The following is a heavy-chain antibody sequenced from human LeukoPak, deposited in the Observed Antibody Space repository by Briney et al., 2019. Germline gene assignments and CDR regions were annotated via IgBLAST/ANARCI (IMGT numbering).Heavy chain of an antibody. CDR2: IYTSGST. CDR1: GGSISSYY. Sequence: SETLSLTCTVSGGSISSYYWSWIRQPAGKGLVWIGRIYTSGSTNYNPSLKSRVTMSVDTSKNQFSLKLSSVTAADTAVYYCARLYSSSWYFDYWGQGTLVTVSS. D-gene: IGHD6-13*01. J-gene: IGHJ4*02. CDR3: ARLYSSSWYFDY. V-gene: IGHV4-4*07.